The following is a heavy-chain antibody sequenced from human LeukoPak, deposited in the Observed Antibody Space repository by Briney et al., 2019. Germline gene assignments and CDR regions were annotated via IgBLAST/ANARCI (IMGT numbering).Heavy chain of an antibody. V-gene: IGHV1-69*05. J-gene: IGHJ4*02. CDR1: GGTFSSYA. Sequence: SVKVSCKASGGTFSSYAISWVRQAPGQGLEWMGRIIPIFGTANYAQKFQGRVTITTDESTSTAYMELSSLRSEDTAVYYCARVRYGSGSLFDYWGQGTLVTVSS. D-gene: IGHD3-10*01. CDR3: ARVRYGSGSLFDY. CDR2: IIPIFGTA.